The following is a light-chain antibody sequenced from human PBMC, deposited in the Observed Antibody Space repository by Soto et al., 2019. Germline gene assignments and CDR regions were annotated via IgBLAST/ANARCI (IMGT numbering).Light chain of an antibody. V-gene: IGKV1-39*01. CDR1: QSISSY. CDR3: QQYYSYPRA. J-gene: IGKJ5*01. CDR2: AAS. Sequence: DIQMTQSPSSLSASVGDRVTITCRASQSISSYLNWYQQKPGKAPKLLIYAASSLQSGVPSRFSGSGSGTDFTLTISCLQSEDFATYYCQQYYSYPRAFGQGTRLEI.